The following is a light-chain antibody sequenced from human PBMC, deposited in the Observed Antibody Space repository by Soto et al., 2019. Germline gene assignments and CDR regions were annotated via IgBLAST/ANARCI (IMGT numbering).Light chain of an antibody. V-gene: IGLV8-61*01. CDR2: STN. Sequence: QAVVTQEPSFSVSPGGTVTLTCGLTSGSVSTTYYPSWYQQTPGQAPRTLIYSTNIRSSGVPDRFSGSILGNKAALTITGAQADDESDYHCMLYMGGGLVVFVGGTKLTV. J-gene: IGLJ2*01. CDR3: MLYMGGGLVV. CDR1: SGSVSTTYY.